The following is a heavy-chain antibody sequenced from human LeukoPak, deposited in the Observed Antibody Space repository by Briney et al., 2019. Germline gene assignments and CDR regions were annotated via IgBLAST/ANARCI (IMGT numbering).Heavy chain of an antibody. V-gene: IGHV4-39*07. CDR1: GGSIGSSSYY. J-gene: IGHJ4*02. Sequence: SETLSLTCTVSGGSIGSSSYYWGWIRQPPGKGLEWIGSIYYSGSTYYNPSLKSRVTISVDTSKNQFSLKLSSVTAADTAVYYCAISFDCGGDCLFDYWGQGTLVTVSS. CDR2: IYYSGST. D-gene: IGHD2-21*02. CDR3: AISFDCGGDCLFDY.